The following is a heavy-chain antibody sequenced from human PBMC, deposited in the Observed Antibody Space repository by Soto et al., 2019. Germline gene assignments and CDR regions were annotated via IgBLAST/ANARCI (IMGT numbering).Heavy chain of an antibody. J-gene: IGHJ4*02. CDR3: ARVKGVRNAIFAGTELYDY. D-gene: IGHD2-8*01. CDR1: GYTFTSYG. V-gene: IGHV1-18*01. CDR2: ISAYNGNT. Sequence: ASVKVSCKASGYTFTSYGISWVRQAPGQGLEWMGWISAYNGNTNYAQKLQGRVTMTTDTSTSTAYMELRSLRSDDTAVYYCARVKGVRNAIFAGTELYDYWGQGTLVTVSS.